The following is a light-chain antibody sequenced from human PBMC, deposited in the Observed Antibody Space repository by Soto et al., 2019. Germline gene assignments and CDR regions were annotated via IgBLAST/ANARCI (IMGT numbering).Light chain of an antibody. CDR3: HQYDKAPQT. CDR1: QYMTRTY. CDR2: AAS. V-gene: IGKV3-20*01. J-gene: IGKJ2*01. Sequence: EIVMTQSPATVSLSPGERATLSCRASQYMTRTYIAWYQQKPGQAPRLLIYAASNRATGIPDKFSGSGSGADYSLTISRLEPEDSAVYYCHQYDKAPQTFGQGTKVDIK.